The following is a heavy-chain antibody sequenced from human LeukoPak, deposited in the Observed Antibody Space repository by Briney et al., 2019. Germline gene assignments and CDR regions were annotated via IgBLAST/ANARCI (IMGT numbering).Heavy chain of an antibody. D-gene: IGHD5-12*01. V-gene: IGHV3-21*01. J-gene: IGHJ4*02. CDR1: GFTFSSYS. Sequence: GGSLRLSCAASGFTFSSYSMNWVRQAPGKGLEWVSSISSSSSYIYYADSVKGRFTISRDNAKNSLYLQMNSLRAEDTAVYYCARALGIVATITPIDYWGQGTLVTVPS. CDR3: ARALGIVATITPIDY. CDR2: ISSSSSYI.